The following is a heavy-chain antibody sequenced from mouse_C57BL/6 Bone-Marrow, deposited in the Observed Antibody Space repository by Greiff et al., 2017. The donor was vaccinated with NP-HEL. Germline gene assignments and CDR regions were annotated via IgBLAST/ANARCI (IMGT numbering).Heavy chain of an antibody. Sequence: DVKLVESGGDLVKPGGSLKLSCAASGFTFSSYGMSWVRQTPDKRLEWVATISSGGSYTYYPDSVKGRFTISRDNAKNTLYLQMCSLKSEDTAMYYCASPYDYDVAWFAYWGQGTLVTVSA. J-gene: IGHJ3*01. CDR2: ISSGGSYT. D-gene: IGHD2-4*01. CDR1: GFTFSSYG. V-gene: IGHV5-6*02. CDR3: ASPYDYDVAWFAY.